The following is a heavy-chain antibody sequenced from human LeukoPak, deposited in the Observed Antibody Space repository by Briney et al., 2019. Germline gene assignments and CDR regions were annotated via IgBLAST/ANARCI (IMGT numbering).Heavy chain of an antibody. CDR2: ISSSSSYI. V-gene: IGHV3-21*01. Sequence: GGSLRLSCAASGFTFSSYSMNWVRQAPGKGLEWVSSISSSSSYIYYADSVKGRFAISRDNAKNSLYLQMNSLRAEDTAVYYCASSYDSSGYYVYWGQGTLVTVSS. CDR1: GFTFSSYS. CDR3: ASSYDSSGYYVY. J-gene: IGHJ4*02. D-gene: IGHD3-22*01.